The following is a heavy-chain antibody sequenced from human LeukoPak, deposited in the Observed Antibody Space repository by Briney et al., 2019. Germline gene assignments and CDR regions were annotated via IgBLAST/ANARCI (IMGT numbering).Heavy chain of an antibody. CDR2: IYSGGTT. Sequence: GGSLRLSCAASGFTFSSYWMHWVRQAPGKGLVWVSLIYSGGTTYYADSVKGRFTISRDNSKNTLYLQMNSLRAEDTAVYYCARRSGIAVAGAFDYWGQGTLVTVSS. CDR3: ARRSGIAVAGAFDY. D-gene: IGHD6-19*01. CDR1: GFTFSSYW. J-gene: IGHJ4*02. V-gene: IGHV3-53*01.